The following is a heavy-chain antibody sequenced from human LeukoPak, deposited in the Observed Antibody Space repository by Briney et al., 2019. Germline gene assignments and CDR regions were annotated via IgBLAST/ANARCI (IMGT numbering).Heavy chain of an antibody. CDR1: GGSFSGYY. CDR2: INHSGST. CDR3: ARVQYYDYVWGSYPRNAFDI. V-gene: IGHV4-34*01. D-gene: IGHD3-16*02. Sequence: SETLSLTCAVYGGSFSGYYWSWIRQPPGKGLEWIGEINHSGSTNYNPSLKSRVTISVDTSKNQFSLKLSSVTAADTAVYYCARVQYYDYVWGSYPRNAFDIWGQGTMVTVTS. J-gene: IGHJ3*02.